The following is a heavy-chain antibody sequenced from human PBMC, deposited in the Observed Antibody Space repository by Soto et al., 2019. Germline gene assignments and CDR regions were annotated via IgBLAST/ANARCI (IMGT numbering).Heavy chain of an antibody. CDR1: GFTFGDYA. CDR3: SRVPRNNRGAPLDY. CDR2: ITSKHYGGTT. Sequence: SLRLSCTASGFTFGDYAMIWFRQAPGNGLEWVGFITSKHYGGTTEYAASVKGRFTISRDDSKSIAYLQMNSLKIDDTAVYLCSRVPRNNRGAPLDYWGQGTRVTVSS. J-gene: IGHJ4*02. V-gene: IGHV3-49*03. D-gene: IGHD3-10*01.